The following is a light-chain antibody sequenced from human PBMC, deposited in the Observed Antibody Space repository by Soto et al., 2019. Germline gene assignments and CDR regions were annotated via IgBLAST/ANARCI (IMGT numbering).Light chain of an antibody. CDR3: QSYDSSLSVYV. CDR2: GNN. CDR1: SSNIGAGYD. V-gene: IGLV1-40*01. Sequence: QSVLTQPLSVSGAPGQRVTISCTGSSSNIGAGYDVHWYQQLPGTAPRVLIYGNNNRPSGVPDRFSGSKSGTSASLAITGLQAEDEADYYCQSYDSSLSVYVFGTGTKVTVL. J-gene: IGLJ1*01.